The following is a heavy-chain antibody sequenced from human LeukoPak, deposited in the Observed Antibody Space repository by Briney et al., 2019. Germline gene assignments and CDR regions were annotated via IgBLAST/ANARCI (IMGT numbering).Heavy chain of an antibody. D-gene: IGHD4-17*01. CDR1: GFTFSSYA. V-gene: IGHV3-23*01. CDR2: ISGSGGST. CDR3: AKDSPRRYDYGDGQGDY. Sequence: GGSLRLSCAASGFTFSSYAMSWVRQAPGKGLEWVSAISGSGGSTYYADSVKGRFTISRDNSKNTLYLQMNSLRAEDTAVYYCAKDSPRRYDYGDGQGDYWGQGTLVTVSS. J-gene: IGHJ4*02.